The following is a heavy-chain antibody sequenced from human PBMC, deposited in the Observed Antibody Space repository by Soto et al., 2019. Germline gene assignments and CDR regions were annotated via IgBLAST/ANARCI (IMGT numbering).Heavy chain of an antibody. Sequence: GGSLRLSCAASGFTFDDYAMHWVRQAPGKGLEWVSGISWNSGSIGYADSVKGRFTISRDNAENSLYLQMSSLRAEDTAVYYCARITVAQNEYLDYRAQRAPVTVSS. J-gene: IGHJ4*02. V-gene: IGHV3-9*01. CDR2: ISWNSGSI. CDR3: ARITVAQNEYLDY. CDR1: GFTFDDYA. D-gene: IGHD4-17*01.